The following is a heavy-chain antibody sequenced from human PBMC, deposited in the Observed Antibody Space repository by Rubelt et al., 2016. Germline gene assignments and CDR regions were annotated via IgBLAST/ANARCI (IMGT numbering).Heavy chain of an antibody. J-gene: IGHJ4*02. CDR3: ARREGYCSGGTCYFDY. Sequence: GLEWVSLIRGSGGSTYYADSVKGRFTISRDNPKNTLYLQMNSLRAEDTAVYYCARREGYCSGGTCYFDYWGQGTPVTVSS. CDR2: IRGSGGST. V-gene: IGHV3-23*01. D-gene: IGHD2-15*01.